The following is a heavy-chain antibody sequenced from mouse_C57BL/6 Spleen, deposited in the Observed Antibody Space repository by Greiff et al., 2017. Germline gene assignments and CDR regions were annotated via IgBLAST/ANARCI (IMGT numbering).Heavy chain of an antibody. V-gene: IGHV1-4*01. CDR1: GYTFTSYT. CDR3: ARPIDSSGPSYYAMDY. CDR2: INPSSGYT. J-gene: IGHJ4*01. Sequence: QVQLQQSGAELARPGASVKMSCKASGYTFTSYTMHWVKQRPGQGLEWIGYINPSSGYTKYNQNFKDKATLTADKSSSTAYMQLSSLTSEDSAVYYRARPIDSSGPSYYAMDYWGQGTSVTVSS. D-gene: IGHD3-2*02.